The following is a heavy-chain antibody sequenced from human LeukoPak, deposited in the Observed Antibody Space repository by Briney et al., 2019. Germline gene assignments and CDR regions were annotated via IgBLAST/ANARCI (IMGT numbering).Heavy chain of an antibody. J-gene: IGHJ4*02. Sequence: GGSLRLSCVASGFTFSSHGMNWVRQAPGKGLEWVSAISGSGGSTYYADSVKGRFTISRDNSKNTLYLQMNSLRAEDTAVYYCAKDPRGLWFGESPGYWGQGTLVTVSS. D-gene: IGHD3-10*01. CDR2: ISGSGGST. V-gene: IGHV3-23*01. CDR1: GFTFSSHG. CDR3: AKDPRGLWFGESPGY.